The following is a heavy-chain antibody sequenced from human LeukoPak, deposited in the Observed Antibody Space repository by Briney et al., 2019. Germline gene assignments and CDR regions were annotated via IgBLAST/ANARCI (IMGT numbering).Heavy chain of an antibody. J-gene: IGHJ4*02. V-gene: IGHV1-3*01. D-gene: IGHD2/OR15-2a*01. CDR2: INAGNGNT. CDR1: GYTFTNYA. CDR3: ARGGQNFYYFAY. Sequence: ASVKVSCKTSGYTFTNYAMHWVRQAPGQRLEWMGWINAGNGNTKYLQKFQDRVTITRDTSASTVYMELSSLRSEDTAIYSCARGGQNFYYFAYWGQGTLVIVSS.